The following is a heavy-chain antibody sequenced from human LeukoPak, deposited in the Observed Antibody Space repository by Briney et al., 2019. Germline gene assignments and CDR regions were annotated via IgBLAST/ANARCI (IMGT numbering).Heavy chain of an antibody. Sequence: SVKVSCKASGGTFSSYAISWVRQAPGQGLEWMGRIIPILGIANYAQKFQGRVTITADKSTSTAYMELSSLRSEDTAVYHCARGGHGGNSGSYFDYWGQGTLVTVSS. D-gene: IGHD2-21*02. V-gene: IGHV1-69*04. J-gene: IGHJ4*02. CDR2: IIPILGIA. CDR3: ARGGHGGNSGSYFDY. CDR1: GGTFSSYA.